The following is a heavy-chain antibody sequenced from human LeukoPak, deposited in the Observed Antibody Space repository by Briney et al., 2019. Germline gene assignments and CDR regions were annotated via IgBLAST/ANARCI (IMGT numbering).Heavy chain of an antibody. CDR3: AAESSYCSSTSCPAFNYYYYMDV. V-gene: IGHV1-8*03. CDR1: GYTFTSYD. D-gene: IGHD2-2*01. J-gene: IGHJ6*03. Sequence: ASVKVSCKASGYTFTSYDINWVRQATGQGLEWMGWMNPNSGNTGYAQKFQGRVTITRNTSISTAYMELSSLRSEDTAVYYCAAESSYCSSTSCPAFNYYYYMDVWGKGTTVTVSS. CDR2: MNPNSGNT.